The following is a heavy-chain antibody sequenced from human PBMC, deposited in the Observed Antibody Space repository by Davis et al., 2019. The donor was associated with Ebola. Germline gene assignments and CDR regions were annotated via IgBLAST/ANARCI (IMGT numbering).Heavy chain of an antibody. CDR3: ARVYYSSSNWFDP. J-gene: IGHJ5*02. Sequence: SETLSLTCTVSGGSISSYYWSWIRQPPGKGPEWIGYIYYSGSTNYNPSLKSRVTISVDTSKNQFSLKLSSVTAADTAVYYCARVYYSSSNWFDPWGQGTLVTVSS. V-gene: IGHV4-59*01. CDR2: IYYSGST. CDR1: GGSISSYY. D-gene: IGHD6-6*01.